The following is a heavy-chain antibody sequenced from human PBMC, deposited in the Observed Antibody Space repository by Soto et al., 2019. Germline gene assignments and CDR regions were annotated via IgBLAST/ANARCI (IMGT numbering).Heavy chain of an antibody. CDR2: ISYDGSNK. V-gene: IGHV3-30-3*01. J-gene: IGHJ6*02. CDR3: AKVNTIFGVESYYYGMEV. D-gene: IGHD3-3*01. Sequence: GGSLRLSCAASGFTFSSYAMHWVRQAPGKGPEWVAVISYDGSNKYYADSVKGRFTISRDNSRNTLYLQLNSLSAEDTAIYYCAKVNTIFGVESYYYGMEVWGQGTSVTVSS. CDR1: GFTFSSYA.